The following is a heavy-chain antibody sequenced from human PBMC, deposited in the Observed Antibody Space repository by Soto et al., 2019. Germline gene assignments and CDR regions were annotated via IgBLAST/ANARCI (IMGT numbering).Heavy chain of an antibody. V-gene: IGHV3-23*01. CDR3: SKEREPLRYFGRTTHPFDY. D-gene: IGHD3-9*01. Sequence: GGSLRLSCAASGFTFSSYAMSWVRQAPGKGLEWVSAISGSGGSTYYADYVKGRFTISRDNSKNTLYLQMNSLRAEDTAVYYCSKEREPLRYFGRTTHPFDYWGQGTLVTVSS. CDR1: GFTFSSYA. CDR2: ISGSGGST. J-gene: IGHJ4*02.